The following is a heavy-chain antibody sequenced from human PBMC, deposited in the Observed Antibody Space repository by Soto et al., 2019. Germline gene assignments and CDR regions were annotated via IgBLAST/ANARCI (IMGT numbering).Heavy chain of an antibody. Sequence: SETLSLTCTVSGGSISSGGYYWSWIRQHPGKGLEWIGYIYYSGSTYYNPSLKSRVTISVDTSKNQFSLKLSSVTAADTAVYYCARDRLRRGDYYYGMDVWGQGTTVT. D-gene: IGHD1-26*01. CDR2: IYYSGST. J-gene: IGHJ6*02. V-gene: IGHV4-31*03. CDR1: GGSISSGGYY. CDR3: ARDRLRRGDYYYGMDV.